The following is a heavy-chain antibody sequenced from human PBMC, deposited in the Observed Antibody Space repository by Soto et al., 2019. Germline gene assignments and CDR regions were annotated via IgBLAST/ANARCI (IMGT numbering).Heavy chain of an antibody. Sequence: QVQLQESGPGLVKPSQTLSLTCTVSGGSISSGGYYWSWIRQHPRKGLEWIGYIYYSGSTSYNQSLKSRVTISVDTSKNQFSLKLSSVTAADTAVYYCARDSPTTTVTTPLLPVDYYYYMDVWGKGTTVTVSS. CDR1: GGSISSGGYY. J-gene: IGHJ6*03. CDR3: ARDSPTTTVTTPLLPVDYYYYMDV. CDR2: IYYSGST. V-gene: IGHV4-31*03. D-gene: IGHD4-17*01.